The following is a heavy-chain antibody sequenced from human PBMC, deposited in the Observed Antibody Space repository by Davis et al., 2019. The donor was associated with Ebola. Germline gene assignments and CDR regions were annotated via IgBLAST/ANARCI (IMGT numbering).Heavy chain of an antibody. CDR3: AKQRGVGAIDYDY. V-gene: IGHV3-23*01. J-gene: IGHJ4*02. CDR1: GFTFSDYS. D-gene: IGHD1-26*01. CDR2: ISGSATNT. Sequence: GGSLRLSCTASGFTFSDYSMAWLRQVPGKGLEWVSVISGSATNTYYADSVKGRFTISRDNSKNTLSLQMNSLRADDTAVYYCAKQRGVGAIDYDYWGRGTVVTVSS.